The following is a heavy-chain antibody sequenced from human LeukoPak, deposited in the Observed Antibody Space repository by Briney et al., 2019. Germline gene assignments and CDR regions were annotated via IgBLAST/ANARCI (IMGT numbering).Heavy chain of an antibody. D-gene: IGHD3-22*01. V-gene: IGHV4-59*12. Sequence: SETLSLTCTVSGGSISSYYWSWIRQPPGKGLEWIGYIYYSGSTNYNPSLKSRVTISVDTSKNQFSLKLSSVTAADTAVYYCARDPGYYDSSGYGYYFDYWGQGTLVTVSS. CDR1: GGSISSYY. J-gene: IGHJ4*02. CDR2: IYYSGST. CDR3: ARDPGYYDSSGYGYYFDY.